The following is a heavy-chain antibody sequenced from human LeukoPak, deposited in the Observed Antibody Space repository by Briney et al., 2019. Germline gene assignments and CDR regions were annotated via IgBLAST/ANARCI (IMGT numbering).Heavy chain of an antibody. J-gene: IGHJ4*02. D-gene: IGHD2-2*01. V-gene: IGHV4-59*01. CDR1: GGSISSYY. CDR2: IYYSGRA. CDR3: ARARYCSSTSCYPTPYYFDY. Sequence: SETLSLTCTVSGGSISSYYWSWIRQRPGKGLEWSGYIYYSGRANYNPSLKSRVTISVDTSKNQFSLKLSSVTAADTAVYYCARARYCSSTSCYPTPYYFDYWGQGTLVTVSS.